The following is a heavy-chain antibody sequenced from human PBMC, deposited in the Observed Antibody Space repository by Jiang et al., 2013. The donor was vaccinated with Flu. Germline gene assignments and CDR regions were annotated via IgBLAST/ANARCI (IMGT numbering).Heavy chain of an antibody. J-gene: IGHJ4*02. V-gene: IGHV3-30*04. D-gene: IGHD2-15*01. CDR1: GFTFSSYA. CDR3: ARSSLYCSGGSCYLDY. Sequence: ASGFTFSSYAMHWVRQAQARGWTWVAVISYDGSNKYYADSVKGRFTISRDNSKNTLYLQMNSLRAEDTAVYYCARSSLYCSGGSCYLDYWGQGTLVTVSS. CDR2: ISYDGSNK.